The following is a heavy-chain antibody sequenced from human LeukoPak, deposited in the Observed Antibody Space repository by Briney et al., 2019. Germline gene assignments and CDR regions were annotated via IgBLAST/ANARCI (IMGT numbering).Heavy chain of an antibody. CDR3: ARHGGSSWFPDF. Sequence: SETLPLTCTVSGGSISSSSYYWGWIRQPPGKGLEWIGSIYYSGSTYYNPSLKSRVTISVDTSKNQFSLKLSSVTAADTAVYYCARHGGSSWFPDFWGQGTLVTVSS. CDR2: IYYSGST. D-gene: IGHD6-13*01. J-gene: IGHJ4*02. CDR1: GGSISSSSYY. V-gene: IGHV4-39*01.